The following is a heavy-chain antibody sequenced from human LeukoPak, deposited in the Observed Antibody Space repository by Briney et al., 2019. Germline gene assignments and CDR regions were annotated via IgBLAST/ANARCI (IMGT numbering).Heavy chain of an antibody. J-gene: IGHJ5*02. CDR3: ARVLGDIVVVPAAGWFDP. Sequence: SVKVSCKASGGTFSSYGISWVRQAPGQGLEWMGGIIPIFGTAKYAQKFQGRVTITTDESTSIAYMELSSLRSEDTAVYYCARVLGDIVVVPAAGWFDPWGQGTLVTVSS. D-gene: IGHD2-2*01. V-gene: IGHV1-69*05. CDR2: IIPIFGTA. CDR1: GGTFSSYG.